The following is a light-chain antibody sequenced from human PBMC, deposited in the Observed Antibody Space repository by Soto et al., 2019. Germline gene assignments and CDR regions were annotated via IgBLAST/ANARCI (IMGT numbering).Light chain of an antibody. Sequence: DIQVTQSPSTLSPSVRSSVTISFRASQSIRNGLAWYQQKPGKAPKRLIYDASSLQSGVPSRFSGSGSGTEFTLTISSLQPEDFATYYCQQFNSYLTFGQGTRVE. CDR1: QSIRNG. CDR2: DAS. V-gene: IGKV1-5*01. J-gene: IGKJ5*01. CDR3: QQFNSYLT.